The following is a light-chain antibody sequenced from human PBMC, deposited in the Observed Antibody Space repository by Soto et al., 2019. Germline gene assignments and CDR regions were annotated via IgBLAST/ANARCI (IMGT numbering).Light chain of an antibody. Sequence: IQIPQSPSSFAASTGDSVTITCRASQSINSWLAWYQQKPGKAPQLLIYDASTLKNGVPSRFSGSGSGTEFTLTISCLQPDDFATYYCQQYTSYPWTFGQGTKVDIK. CDR2: DAS. CDR1: QSINSW. V-gene: IGKV1-5*01. CDR3: QQYTSYPWT. J-gene: IGKJ1*01.